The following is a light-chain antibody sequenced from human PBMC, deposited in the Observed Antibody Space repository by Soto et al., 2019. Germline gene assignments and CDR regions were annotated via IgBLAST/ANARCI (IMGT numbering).Light chain of an antibody. J-gene: IGKJ1*01. CDR2: GAS. V-gene: IGKV3-20*01. CDR3: QQYGSSPPT. CDR1: QSVSSSY. Sequence: EIVLTQSPGTLSLSPGERATLSCRASQSVSSSYLAWYQQKPGQAPRLLIYGASSRATGIPDRFSGSGSGTAFTLTLSRLEPEDFAVYYCQQYGSSPPTFGQGNKVEIK.